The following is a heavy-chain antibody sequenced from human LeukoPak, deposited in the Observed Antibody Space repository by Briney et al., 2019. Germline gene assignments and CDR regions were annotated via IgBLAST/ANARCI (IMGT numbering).Heavy chain of an antibody. CDR1: GFTFSNYD. D-gene: IGHD1-1*01. CDR2: ISGSGGST. V-gene: IGHV3-23*01. CDR3: ARGDSRYLLPLTFDS. J-gene: IGHJ4*02. Sequence: GGFLRLSCAASGFTFSNYDMSWVRQAPGKGLEWVSAISGSGGSTDYADSVKGRFSVSRDNSKNTLYLQMNSLRAEDTAVYYCARGDSRYLLPLTFDSSGQGTLVTVSS.